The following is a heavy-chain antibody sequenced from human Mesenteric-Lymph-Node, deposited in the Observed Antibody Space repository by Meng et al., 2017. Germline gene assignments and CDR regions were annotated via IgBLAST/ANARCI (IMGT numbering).Heavy chain of an antibody. D-gene: IGHD3-10*01. V-gene: IGHV3-11*01. CDR2: ISISGSTI. Sequence: GGSLRLSCAASGFTFSDYYMSWIRQAPGKGLEWVSYISISGSTIYYADSVKGRFTISRDNAKNSLYLQMNSLRAEDTAVYYCARGSLWFGELSYYGMDVWGQGTTVTVSS. CDR3: ARGSLWFGELSYYGMDV. J-gene: IGHJ6*02. CDR1: GFTFSDYY.